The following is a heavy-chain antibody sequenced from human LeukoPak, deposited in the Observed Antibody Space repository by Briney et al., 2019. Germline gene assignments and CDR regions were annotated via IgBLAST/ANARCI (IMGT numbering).Heavy chain of an antibody. Sequence: ASVKVSCKASGYTFTCYYMHWVRQAPGQGLEWMGWINPNSGGTNYAQKFQGRGTMTRDTSISTAYMELSRLRSDDTAVYYCASKVYSSSSADAFDIWGQGTMVTVSS. CDR3: ASKVYSSSSADAFDI. D-gene: IGHD6-6*01. V-gene: IGHV1-2*02. J-gene: IGHJ3*02. CDR1: GYTFTCYY. CDR2: INPNSGGT.